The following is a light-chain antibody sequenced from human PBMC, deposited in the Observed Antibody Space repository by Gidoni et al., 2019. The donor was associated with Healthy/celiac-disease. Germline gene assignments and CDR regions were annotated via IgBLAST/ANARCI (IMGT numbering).Light chain of an antibody. CDR2: EDN. Sequence: NFMLPQPHSVSESPGKTVTISCTRSSGSIASNYVQWYQQRPGSSPTTVIYEDNQRPSGVPDRFSGSIDSSSNSASLTISGLKTEDEADYYCQSYGVFGGGTKLTVL. CDR3: QSYGV. CDR1: SGSIASNY. J-gene: IGLJ2*01. V-gene: IGLV6-57*01.